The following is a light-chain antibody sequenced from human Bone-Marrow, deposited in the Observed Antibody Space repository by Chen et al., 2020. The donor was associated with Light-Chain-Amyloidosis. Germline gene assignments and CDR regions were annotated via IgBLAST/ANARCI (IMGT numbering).Light chain of an antibody. Sequence: QSALTQPASVSGSPGQSITLSRTGTSSDVGGYHYVSWYQQHPGKAPKLMIYDVSNRPSGVSNRFSGSKSGNTASLTISGLQAEDEADYYCSSYTSSSVVFGGGTRLTVL. CDR1: SSDVGGYHY. V-gene: IGLV2-14*01. CDR3: SSYTSSSVV. CDR2: DVS. J-gene: IGLJ2*01.